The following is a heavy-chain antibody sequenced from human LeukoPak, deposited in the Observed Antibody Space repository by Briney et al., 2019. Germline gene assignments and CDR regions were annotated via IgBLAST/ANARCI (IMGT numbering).Heavy chain of an antibody. CDR1: GGSISSGGYY. J-gene: IGHJ4*02. CDR2: IYYSGST. CDR3: ARDSGSGYDFWSGYYGFFDY. D-gene: IGHD3-3*01. Sequence: SQTLSLTCTVSGGSISSGGYYWSWVRQHPGKGLEWIGYIYYSGSTYYNPSLKSRVTISVDTSKNQFSLKLGSVTAADTAVYYCARDSGSGYDFWSGYYGFFDYWGQGTLVTVFS. V-gene: IGHV4-31*03.